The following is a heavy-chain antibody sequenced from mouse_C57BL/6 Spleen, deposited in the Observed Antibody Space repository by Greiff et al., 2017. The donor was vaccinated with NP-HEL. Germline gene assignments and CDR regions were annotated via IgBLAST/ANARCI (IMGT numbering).Heavy chain of an antibody. CDR1: GYTFTSYG. V-gene: IGHV1-81*01. Sequence: VQLQQSGAELARPGASVKLSCKASGYTFTSYGISWVKQRTGQGLEWIGEIYPRSGNTYYNEKFKGKATLTADKSSSTAYMELRSLTSEDSAVYVCARSPGNYGWFAYWGQGTLVTVSA. CDR2: IYPRSGNT. D-gene: IGHD2-1*01. J-gene: IGHJ3*01. CDR3: ARSPGNYGWFAY.